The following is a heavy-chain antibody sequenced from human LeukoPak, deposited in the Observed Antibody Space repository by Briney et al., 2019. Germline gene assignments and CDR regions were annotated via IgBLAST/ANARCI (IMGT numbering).Heavy chain of an antibody. Sequence: PGGSLRLSCAASGFTFSSYSMNWVRQAPGKGLEWVSSISSSSSYIYHADSVKGRFTISRDNAKNSLYLQMNSLRAEDTAVYYCARAAGNFGSPDYWGQGTLVTVSS. J-gene: IGHJ4*02. D-gene: IGHD6-13*01. V-gene: IGHV3-21*01. CDR2: ISSSSSYI. CDR1: GFTFSSYS. CDR3: ARAAGNFGSPDY.